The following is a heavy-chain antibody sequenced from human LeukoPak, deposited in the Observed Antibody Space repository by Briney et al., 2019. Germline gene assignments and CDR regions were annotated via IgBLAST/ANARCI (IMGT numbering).Heavy chain of an antibody. CDR1: GGSFSGYY. CDR2: INHSGST. Sequence: PETLSLTCAVYGGSFSGYYWSWIRQPPGKGLEWIGEINHSGSTNYNPSLKSRVTISVDTSKNQFSLKLSSVTAADTAVYYCARTLRSMVRGVKVFDPWGQGTLVTVSS. V-gene: IGHV4-34*01. J-gene: IGHJ5*02. CDR3: ARTLRSMVRGVKVFDP. D-gene: IGHD3-10*01.